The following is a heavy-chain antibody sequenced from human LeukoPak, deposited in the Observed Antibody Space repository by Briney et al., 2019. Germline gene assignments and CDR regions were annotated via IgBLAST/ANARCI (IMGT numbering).Heavy chain of an antibody. V-gene: IGHV4-59*01. CDR2: IYYSGST. Sequence: SETLSLTCTVSGGSISGYYWSWIRQPPGKGLEWIGYIYYSGSTNYNPSLKSRVTISVDTSKNQFSLKLSSVTAADTAVYYCAREREQLVTPYYYYYGMDVWGQGTTVTVSS. CDR3: AREREQLVTPYYYYYGMDV. D-gene: IGHD6-13*01. J-gene: IGHJ6*02. CDR1: GGSISGYY.